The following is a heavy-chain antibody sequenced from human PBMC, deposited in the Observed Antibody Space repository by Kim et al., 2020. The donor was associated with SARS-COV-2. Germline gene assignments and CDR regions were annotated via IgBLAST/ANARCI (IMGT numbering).Heavy chain of an antibody. CDR2: ISYDGNNK. D-gene: IGHD3-22*01. J-gene: IGHJ2*01. Sequence: GGSLRLSCVAPGFTFSTYAMHWVRQAPGKGLEWVAVISYDGNNKDSADSVKGRFTISRDNSKNTLYLQMNSLRAEDTAMYHCARGGLGVSGYYYGWYFGLGGRGTRVTVSS. CDR3: ARGGLGVSGYYYGWYFGL. V-gene: IGHV3-30*03. CDR1: GFTFSTYA.